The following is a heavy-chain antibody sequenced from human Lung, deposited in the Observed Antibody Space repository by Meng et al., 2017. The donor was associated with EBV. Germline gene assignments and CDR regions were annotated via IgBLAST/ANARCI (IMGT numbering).Heavy chain of an antibody. CDR3: ARFYCSSTSCPHVLFDY. V-gene: IGHV1-18*01. J-gene: IGHJ4*02. Sequence: QVQLVQSGAEVKKPGASVKVSCEASGFIFTSYAISWVRQAPGQGLQYMGWISAYHGNTNYAQELQGRVTMTTDTSTSTAYMELRSLRFDDTAVYYCARFYCSSTSCPHVLFDYWGQGTLVTVSS. D-gene: IGHD2-2*01. CDR1: GFIFTSYA. CDR2: ISAYHGNT.